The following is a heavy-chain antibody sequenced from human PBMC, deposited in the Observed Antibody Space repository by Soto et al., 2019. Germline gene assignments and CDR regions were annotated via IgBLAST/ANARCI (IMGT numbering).Heavy chain of an antibody. Sequence: SETLSLTCDVYGGSCSGYIWTWIRQTPGKGLQWIGQINHSGSANYNPSLKSRVTISVHTSNSQFSLELSSVTAADTAVYYCARALFTGRQSWGGGYYLASWGQGTEVTVSS. D-gene: IGHD3-16*01. V-gene: IGHV4-34*01. CDR1: GGSCSGYI. CDR2: INHSGSA. CDR3: ARALFTGRQSWGGGYYLAS. J-gene: IGHJ4*02.